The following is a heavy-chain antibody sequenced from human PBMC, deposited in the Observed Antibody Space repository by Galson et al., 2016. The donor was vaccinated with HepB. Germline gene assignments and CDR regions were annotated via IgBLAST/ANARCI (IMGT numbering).Heavy chain of an antibody. CDR2: IIPDIGKA. V-gene: IGHV1-69*10. CDR3: VRSNRWYNQYSCFDP. D-gene: IGHD6-13*01. Sequence: SVKVSCKASGCTFSSYAISWVRQAPGRGLEWMGGIIPDIGKAMYAQKFRGKVTISSDISTSTAYMILSSLRSEDTAVYYCVRSNRWYNQYSCFDPWGQGTLVTVSS. CDR1: GCTFSSYA. J-gene: IGHJ5*01.